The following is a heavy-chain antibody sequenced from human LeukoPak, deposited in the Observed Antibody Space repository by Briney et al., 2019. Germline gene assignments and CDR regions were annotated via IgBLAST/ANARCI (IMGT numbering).Heavy chain of an antibody. CDR2: IYYSGST. Sequence: PSETLSLTCAVYGGSFSGYYWSWIRQPPGKGLEWMGSIYYSGSTYYNPSLKSRVTISVDTSKNQFSLKLSSVTAADTAVYYCARVDDSSGYYFGFDYWGQGTLVTVSS. J-gene: IGHJ4*02. D-gene: IGHD3-22*01. V-gene: IGHV4-34*01. CDR1: GGSFSGYY. CDR3: ARVDDSSGYYFGFDY.